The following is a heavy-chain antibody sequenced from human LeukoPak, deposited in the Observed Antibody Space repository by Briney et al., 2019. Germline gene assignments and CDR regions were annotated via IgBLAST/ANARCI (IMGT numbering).Heavy chain of an antibody. CDR2: INHSGST. CDR1: GGSFSGYY. V-gene: IGHV4-34*01. CDR3: AREGIAAAAIDY. Sequence: SETLPLTCAVYGGSFSGYYWSWIRQPPGKGLEWIGEINHSGSTNYNPSLKSRVTISLDTSKNQFSLKLTSVTAADTAVYYCAREGIAAAAIDYWGQGNLVTVSS. D-gene: IGHD6-13*01. J-gene: IGHJ4*02.